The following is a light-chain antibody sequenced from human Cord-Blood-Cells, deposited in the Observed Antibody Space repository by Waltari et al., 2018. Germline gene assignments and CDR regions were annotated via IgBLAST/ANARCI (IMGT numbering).Light chain of an antibody. CDR3: QQYNSYSWT. Sequence: DIQMTQSPSTLSASVGARVNTTCRASQSISSWLAWYPQKPGKAPKLLIYKASSLESGVPSRFSGSGSGTEFTLTISSLQPDDFATYYCQQYNSYSWTFGQGTKVEIK. CDR2: KAS. V-gene: IGKV1-5*03. CDR1: QSISSW. J-gene: IGKJ1*01.